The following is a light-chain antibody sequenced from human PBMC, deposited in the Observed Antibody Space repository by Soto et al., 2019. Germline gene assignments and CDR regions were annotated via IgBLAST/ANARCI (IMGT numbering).Light chain of an antibody. V-gene: IGKV3-20*01. J-gene: IGKJ4*01. CDR1: PGVSGSN. Sequence: LTLSPGTLSTPPGGRATLSCSASPGVSGSNIAWYQQKPGQGPRLLIYGAAGRATGIPDRFRGSGSGTGFALTISILELEAFAVYYYQRYGNSPPRITFGRGTRVEIK. CDR3: QRYGNSPPRIT. CDR2: GAA.